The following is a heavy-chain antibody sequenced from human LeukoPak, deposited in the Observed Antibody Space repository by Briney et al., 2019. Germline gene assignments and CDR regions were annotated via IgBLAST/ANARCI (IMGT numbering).Heavy chain of an antibody. J-gene: IGHJ4*02. Sequence: SGTLSLTCTVSGGSISSGDYYWSWIRQPPGKGLEWIGYIYYSGSSYYIPSLKSRVTMSVDTSKNQFSLRLSSVTAADTAVYYCARQIYGDLYYFDYWGQGTLVTVSS. V-gene: IGHV4-30-4*01. CDR1: GGSISSGDYY. D-gene: IGHD4-17*01. CDR2: IYYSGSS. CDR3: ARQIYGDLYYFDY.